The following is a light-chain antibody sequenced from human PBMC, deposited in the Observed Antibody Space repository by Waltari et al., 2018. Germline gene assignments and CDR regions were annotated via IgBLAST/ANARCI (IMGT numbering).Light chain of an antibody. J-gene: IGKJ1*01. CDR2: GAS. CDR3: QQYNKWPPGT. Sequence: EVVLTQSPATLSVSLGERATLPCSASQSVSSDLAWYQQKPGQAPRLIIHGASIRATGIPARFSGSGSGTEFTLTISSLQSEDSAVYYCQQYNKWPPGTFGQGTKVEIK. V-gene: IGKV3-15*01. CDR1: QSVSSD.